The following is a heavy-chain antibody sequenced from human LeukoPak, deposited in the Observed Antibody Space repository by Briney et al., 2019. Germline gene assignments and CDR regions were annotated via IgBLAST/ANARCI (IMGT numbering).Heavy chain of an antibody. CDR3: ARAPDYDFWSGYYLTGPMDV. CDR1: GYTFTSFD. CDR2: MNPNSGNT. Sequence: ASVKVSCKASGYTFTSFDINWVRQATGQGLEWMGWMNPNSGNTGYAQKFQGRVTMTRNTSISTAYMELSSLRSEDTAVYYCARAPDYDFWSGYYLTGPMDVWGKGTTVTVSS. V-gene: IGHV1-8*01. D-gene: IGHD3-3*01. J-gene: IGHJ6*03.